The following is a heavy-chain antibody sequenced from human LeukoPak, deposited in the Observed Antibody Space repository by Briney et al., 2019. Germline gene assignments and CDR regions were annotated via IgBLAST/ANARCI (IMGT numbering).Heavy chain of an antibody. J-gene: IGHJ4*02. Sequence: ASVKVSCKASGYTFTSYGISWVRQAPGQGLEWMGWTSADNANTNYAQKLQDRVTMTTDTSTGTVYMELRSLRSEDTAVYYCARDSCSGGSCYIDYWGQGTLVTVSS. CDR2: TSADNANT. D-gene: IGHD2-15*01. CDR1: GYTFTSYG. V-gene: IGHV1-18*01. CDR3: ARDSCSGGSCYIDY.